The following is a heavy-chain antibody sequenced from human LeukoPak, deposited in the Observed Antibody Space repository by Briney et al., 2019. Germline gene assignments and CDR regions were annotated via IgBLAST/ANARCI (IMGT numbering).Heavy chain of an antibody. V-gene: IGHV1-69*04. J-gene: IGHJ4*02. CDR2: IIPILGIA. D-gene: IGHD6-19*01. CDR1: GGTFSSYA. CDR3: AGSPALGVAVAASLDY. Sequence: SVKVSCKASGGTFSSYAISWVRQAPGQGLEWMGRIIPILGIANYAQKFQGRVTITADKSTSTAYVELSSLRSDDTAVYYCAGSPALGVAVAASLDYWGQGTLVTVSS.